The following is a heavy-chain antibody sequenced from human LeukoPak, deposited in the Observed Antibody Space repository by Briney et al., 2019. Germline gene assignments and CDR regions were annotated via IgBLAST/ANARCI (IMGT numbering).Heavy chain of an antibody. CDR1: GFTFSNYA. J-gene: IGHJ4*02. CDR3: ARDLSGSYMSDF. Sequence: GGSLRLSCAASGFTFSNYALHWARQAPGKGLEWVAFISHDRSNSCHADSVKGRFTISRDNSKNTLYLQMNSLTDEDTAVYYCARDLSGSYMSDFWGRGPLVTVSA. V-gene: IGHV3-30-3*01. CDR2: ISHDRSNS. D-gene: IGHD3-10*01.